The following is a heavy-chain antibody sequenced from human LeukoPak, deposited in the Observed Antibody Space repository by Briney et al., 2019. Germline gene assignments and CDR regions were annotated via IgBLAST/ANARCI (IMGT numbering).Heavy chain of an antibody. CDR1: GGTFSSYA. J-gene: IGHJ4*02. D-gene: IGHD6-13*01. V-gene: IGHV1-18*01. CDR2: ISAYNGNT. CDR3: ARDVGSGIFDY. Sequence: ASVKVSCKASGGTFSSYAISWVRQAPGQGLEWMGWISAYNGNTNYAQKLQGRVTMTTDTSTSTAYMELRSLRSDDTAVYYCARDVGSGIFDYWGQGTLVTVSS.